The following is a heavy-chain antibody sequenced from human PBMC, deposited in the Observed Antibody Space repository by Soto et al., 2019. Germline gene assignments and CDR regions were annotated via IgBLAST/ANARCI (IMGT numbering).Heavy chain of an antibody. CDR1: GGSISSGDYY. Sequence: SETLSLTCTVSGGSISSGDYYWSWIRQPPGKGLEWIGYIYYSGSTYYNPSPKSRVTISVDTSKNQFSLKLSSVTAADTAVYYCARARLTIVEMAKLSPGRFDPWGQGTLLTVSS. V-gene: IGHV4-30-4*01. CDR2: IYYSGST. J-gene: IGHJ5*02. D-gene: IGHD2-15*01. CDR3: ARARLTIVEMAKLSPGRFDP.